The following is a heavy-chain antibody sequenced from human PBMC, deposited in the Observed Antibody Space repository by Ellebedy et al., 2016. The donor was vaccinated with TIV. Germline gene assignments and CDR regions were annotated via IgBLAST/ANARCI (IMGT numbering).Heavy chain of an antibody. V-gene: IGHV3-7*01. CDR3: ASDGSYGDYRSPTQALTF. CDR2: MNQDGSDK. Sequence: GGSLRLSCAASGFSFRSYWMTWVRQAPGKGLQWVANMNQDGSDKYYVDSVRGRFTISRDNAKDSLYLQMNSLRADDTAVYFCASDGSYGDYRSPTQALTFWGQGTMVTVSP. CDR1: GFSFRSYW. D-gene: IGHD4-17*01. J-gene: IGHJ3*01.